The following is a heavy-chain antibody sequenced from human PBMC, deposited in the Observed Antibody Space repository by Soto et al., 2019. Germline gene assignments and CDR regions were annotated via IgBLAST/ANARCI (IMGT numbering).Heavy chain of an antibody. CDR3: TRLERVRSVFGVATPSYYYMDV. D-gene: IGHD3-3*01. J-gene: IGHJ6*03. CDR1: GFTFSGSA. CDR2: IRSKANSYAT. V-gene: IGHV3-73*01. Sequence: PGGSLRLSCAASGFTFSGSAMHWVRQASGKGLEWVGRIRSKANSYATAYAASVKGRFTISRDDSKNTAYLQMNSLKTEDTAVYYCTRLERVRSVFGVATPSYYYMDVWGKGTTVTVSS.